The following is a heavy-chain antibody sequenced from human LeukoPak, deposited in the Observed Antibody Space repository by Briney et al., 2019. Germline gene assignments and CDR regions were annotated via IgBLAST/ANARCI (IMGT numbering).Heavy chain of an antibody. CDR2: IYHSGSS. CDR1: GDSINSGSSC. Sequence: SETLSLTCTVSGDSINSGSSCWGWIRQPPGKRLEWIGSIYHSGSSYYNPSLKSRVTVSLDTSKNQLSLKVNSVTAADTAVYYCARGYFESGRYYHHDYWGQGALVTVSS. J-gene: IGHJ4*02. CDR3: ARGYFESGRYYHHDY. V-gene: IGHV4-39*07. D-gene: IGHD3-22*01.